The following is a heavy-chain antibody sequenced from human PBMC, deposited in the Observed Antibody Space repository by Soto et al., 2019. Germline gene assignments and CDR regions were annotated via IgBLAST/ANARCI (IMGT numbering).Heavy chain of an antibody. CDR2: ISGSGGST. CDR1: GFTFSSYA. D-gene: IGHD5-18*01. CDR3: AKVLAAMVRPSWFDP. J-gene: IGHJ5*02. Sequence: EVQLLESGGGLVQPGGSLRLSCAASGFTFSSYAMSWVRQAPGKGLEWVSAISGSGGSTYSADSVKGRFTISRDNSKNTLYLQMNSLRAEDTAVYYCAKVLAAMVRPSWFDPWGQGTLVTVSS. V-gene: IGHV3-23*01.